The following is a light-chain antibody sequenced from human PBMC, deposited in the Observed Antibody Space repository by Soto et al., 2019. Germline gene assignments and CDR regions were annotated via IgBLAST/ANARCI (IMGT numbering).Light chain of an antibody. CDR1: SSDVGGYNY. V-gene: IGLV2-14*01. CDR2: EVS. J-gene: IGLJ1*01. Sequence: QSALTQPASVSGSPGQSITISCTGTSSDVGGYNYVSWYQQHPGKAPKLMIYEVSNRPSGVSNRFSGSKSGNTASLTISGLQAEDEADYYCSSYTSGSTPCVFGTGTKVTVL. CDR3: SSYTSGSTPCV.